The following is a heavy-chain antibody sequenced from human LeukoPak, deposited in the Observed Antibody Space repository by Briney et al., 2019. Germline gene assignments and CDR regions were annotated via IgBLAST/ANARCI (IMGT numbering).Heavy chain of an antibody. J-gene: IGHJ4*02. CDR2: MNPNTGNR. Sequence: ASVKVSCKASGYTFTSYDINWVRQATGQGLEWMGWMNPNTGNRGYSQKFQGRVTMTRDTSTSTVHMELSSLRSEDTAVYYCARGLGWFGELLWYDYWGQGTLVTVSS. V-gene: IGHV1-8*02. CDR3: ARGLGWFGELLWYDY. CDR1: GYTFTSYD. D-gene: IGHD3-10*01.